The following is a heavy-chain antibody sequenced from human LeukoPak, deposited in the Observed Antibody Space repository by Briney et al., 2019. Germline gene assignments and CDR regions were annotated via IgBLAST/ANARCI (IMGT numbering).Heavy chain of an antibody. Sequence: GGSLRLSCAGSGFTFSSYSMGWVRQAPGKGLEWVANIKDSGIEKEYVDSVKGRFTISRDNAKNSSYLQMNSLRVEDTALYFCARWRGAQSEFDYWGQGTQVTVSS. J-gene: IGHJ4*02. V-gene: IGHV3-7*01. D-gene: IGHD3-3*01. CDR3: ARWRGAQSEFDY. CDR1: GFTFSSYS. CDR2: IKDSGIEK.